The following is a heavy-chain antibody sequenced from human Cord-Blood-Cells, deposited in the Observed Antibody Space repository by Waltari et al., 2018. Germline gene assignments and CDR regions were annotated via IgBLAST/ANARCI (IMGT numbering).Heavy chain of an antibody. J-gene: IGHJ2*01. CDR1: GGSISSSSYY. V-gene: IGHV4-39*01. CDR3: ASRGVQDVFDL. CDR2: IYYSGRT. D-gene: IGHD2-15*01. Sequence: QLQLQESGPGLVKPSETLSLTCTVSGGSISSSSYYWGWIRQPPGKGLEWIGSIYYSGRTYYNPSLKSRVTISVDTSKNQFSLKLSSVTAADTAVYYCASRGVQDVFDLWGRGTLVTVSS.